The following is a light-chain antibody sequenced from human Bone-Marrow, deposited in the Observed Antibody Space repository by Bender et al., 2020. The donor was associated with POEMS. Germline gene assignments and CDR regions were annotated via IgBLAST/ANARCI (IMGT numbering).Light chain of an antibody. J-gene: IGLJ3*02. CDR3: SDWDDSLSGWV. CDR2: YDD. Sequence: QSVVTQPPSLSEAPRQRVTISCSGSSSNIGNHGVNWYQQLPGEAPKLLIYYDDLLTPGVSDRFSASKSGTSVSLASSELQSGDEGLYYCSDWDDSLSGWVFGGGTKLTVL. CDR1: SSNIGNHG. V-gene: IGLV1-36*01.